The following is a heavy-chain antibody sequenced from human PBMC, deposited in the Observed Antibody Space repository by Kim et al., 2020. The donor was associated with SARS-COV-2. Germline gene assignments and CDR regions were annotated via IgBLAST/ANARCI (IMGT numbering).Heavy chain of an antibody. J-gene: IGHJ6*02. CDR2: ILNSGSTT. Sequence: GGSLRLSCAASGFTFSTYEMNWVRQVPGKGLEWLAYILNSGSTTYYADSVRGRFSISRDNAKNILSLQMNSLRVDDTGVYYCVRGRVVVGAPYGMDVWGRGTTVTVSS. D-gene: IGHD1-26*01. CDR3: VRGRVVVGAPYGMDV. V-gene: IGHV3-48*03. CDR1: GFTFSTYE.